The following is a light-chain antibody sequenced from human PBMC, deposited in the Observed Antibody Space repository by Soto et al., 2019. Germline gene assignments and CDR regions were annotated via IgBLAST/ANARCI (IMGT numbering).Light chain of an antibody. CDR3: ASYTAINTWV. CDR2: EVS. V-gene: IGLV2-14*01. Sequence: QSALTQPASVSGSPGRSITISCTGTSSDFDVYNYVSWYQHHPGKAPKVVIYEVSNRPSGVSNCFSASKSGNTASLTISGLQAEDEADYYCASYTAINTWVFGGGTKVTVL. J-gene: IGLJ3*02. CDR1: SSDFDVYNY.